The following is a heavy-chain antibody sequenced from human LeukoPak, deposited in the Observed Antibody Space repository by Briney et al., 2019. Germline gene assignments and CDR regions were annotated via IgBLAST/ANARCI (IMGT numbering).Heavy chain of an antibody. V-gene: IGHV3-23*01. D-gene: IGHD6-13*01. Sequence: GGPLRLSCAASGFTFNIYAMSWVRQAPGKGLEGGSAITDSGYVTYYADSVKGRFIVSRDNSKNTLSLQMNSLRNEDTAVYYCAKFRPYSSSSFDYWGQGTLVTVSS. CDR2: ITDSGYVT. CDR1: GFTFNIYA. J-gene: IGHJ4*02. CDR3: AKFRPYSSSSFDY.